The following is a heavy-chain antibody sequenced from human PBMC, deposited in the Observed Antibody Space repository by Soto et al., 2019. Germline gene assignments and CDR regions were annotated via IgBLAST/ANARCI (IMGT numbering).Heavy chain of an antibody. D-gene: IGHD1-26*01. J-gene: IGHJ4*02. V-gene: IGHV3-30*18. CDR3: AKESLTGAAFDY. CDR2: ISYDGSNK. CDR1: GFTFSSYG. Sequence: QVQLVESGGGVVQPGRSLRLSCAASGFTFSSYGMHWVRQAPGKGLEWVAVISYDGSNKYYADSVKGRFTISRDNSKNTLYLQMNSLRAEDTAVYYSAKESLTGAAFDYWGQGTLVTVSS.